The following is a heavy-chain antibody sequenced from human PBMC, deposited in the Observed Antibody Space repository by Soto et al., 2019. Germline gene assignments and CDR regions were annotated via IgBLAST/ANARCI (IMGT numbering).Heavy chain of an antibody. V-gene: IGHV1-18*04. CDR1: GYTFTGYY. Sequence: ASVKVSCKASGYTFTGYYVHWVRQAPGQGLEWMGWIRVHKGNTNYAQKLQGRVTMTTDTSTSTAYMELRSLRSDDTAVYYCVRDLDGSGSYYTDYWGPGTLVTVSS. J-gene: IGHJ4*02. CDR3: VRDLDGSGSYYTDY. D-gene: IGHD3-10*01. CDR2: IRVHKGNT.